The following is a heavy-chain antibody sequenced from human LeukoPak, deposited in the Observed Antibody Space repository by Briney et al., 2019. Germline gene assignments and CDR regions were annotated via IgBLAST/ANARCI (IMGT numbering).Heavy chain of an antibody. CDR1: GGSISSGDYY. Sequence: SQTLSLTCTVSGGSISSGDYYWSWIRQPPGKGLEWIGYIYYSGSTYHNPSLKSRVTISVDTSKNQFSLKLSSVSAADTAVYYCARVEYSSSWSAFDIWGQGTMPTVSS. V-gene: IGHV4-30-4*08. CDR2: IYYSGST. D-gene: IGHD6-13*01. J-gene: IGHJ3*02. CDR3: ARVEYSSSWSAFDI.